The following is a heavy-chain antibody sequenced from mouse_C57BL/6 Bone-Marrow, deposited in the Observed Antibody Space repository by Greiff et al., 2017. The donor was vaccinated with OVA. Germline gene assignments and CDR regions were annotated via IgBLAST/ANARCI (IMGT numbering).Heavy chain of an antibody. CDR3: ARVYYGGFAY. D-gene: IGHD2-13*01. J-gene: IGHJ3*01. Sequence: EVKLVESGGDLVKPGGSLKLSCAASGFTFSSYGMSWVRQTPDKRLEWVATISSGGSYTYYPDSVKGRFTISRDNAKNTLYLQMSSLKSEDTAMYYCARVYYGGFAYWGRGKGVTVSA. V-gene: IGHV5-6*01. CDR1: GFTFSSYG. CDR2: ISSGGSYT.